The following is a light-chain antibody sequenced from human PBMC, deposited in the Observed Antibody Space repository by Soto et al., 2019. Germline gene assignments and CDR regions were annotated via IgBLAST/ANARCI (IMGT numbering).Light chain of an antibody. J-gene: IGKJ4*01. Sequence: DIQLTQSPSFLSASVGDRVTITCRASQGISSYLAWYQQKPGKAPMLLIYAASTLQSGVPSRFSGRRSGTEFTLTISSLQPEDFATYYCQQLNSYPLTFGGGAKVEIK. CDR3: QQLNSYPLT. CDR1: QGISSY. V-gene: IGKV1-9*01. CDR2: AAS.